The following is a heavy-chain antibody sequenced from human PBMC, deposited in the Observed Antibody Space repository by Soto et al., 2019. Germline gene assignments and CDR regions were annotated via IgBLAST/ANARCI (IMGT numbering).Heavy chain of an antibody. Sequence: PGGSLRLSCAASGFTFSSYWMSWVRQAPGKGPEWVANIKEDGSEKYYADSVKGRFSISRDNSKTSLYLQMNSLRAEDTAVYYCAGRSAPHLWGQGTMVTVSS. CDR3: AGRSAPHL. CDR1: GFTFSSYW. CDR2: IKEDGSEK. J-gene: IGHJ3*01. V-gene: IGHV3-7*01.